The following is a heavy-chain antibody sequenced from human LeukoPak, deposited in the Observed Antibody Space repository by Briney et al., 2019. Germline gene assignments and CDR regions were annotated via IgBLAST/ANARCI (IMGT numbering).Heavy chain of an antibody. J-gene: IGHJ6*03. CDR2: IYYSGST. V-gene: IGHV4-59*01. CDR1: GGSISSYY. Sequence: SETLSLTCTVSGGSISSYYWSWIRQPPGKGLEWIGYIYYSGSTNYNPSPKSRVTISVDTSKNQFSLKLSSVTAADTAVYYCARVRNYYYYYMDVWGKGTTVTVSS. CDR3: ARVRNYYYYYMDV. D-gene: IGHD3-16*01.